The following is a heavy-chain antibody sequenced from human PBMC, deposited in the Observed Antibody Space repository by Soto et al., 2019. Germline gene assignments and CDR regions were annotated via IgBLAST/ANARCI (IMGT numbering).Heavy chain of an antibody. CDR3: ARKYIWGSYRYHGNDY. CDR1: GFTFNSDS. V-gene: IGHV3-48*01. J-gene: IGHJ4*02. Sequence: EVQLVESGGGLVQPGGSLRLSCAASGFTFNSDSMNWVRQAPWKGLEWVSNISSSSSTIYYADSVKGRFTISRDNAKNSLYLQMNSLSAEDTAVYHCARKYIWGSYRYHGNDYWGQGTLVTVSS. D-gene: IGHD3-16*02. CDR2: ISSSSSTI.